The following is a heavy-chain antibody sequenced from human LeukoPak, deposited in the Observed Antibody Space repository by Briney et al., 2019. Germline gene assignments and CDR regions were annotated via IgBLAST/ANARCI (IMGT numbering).Heavy chain of an antibody. V-gene: IGHV4-39*07. Sequence: SETLSLTCTVSGGSISSGDYYWSWIRQPPGKGLEWIGEINHSGSTNYNPSLKSRVTISVDTSKNQFSLKLSSVTAADTAVYYCASRSSGGGFDYWGQGTLVTVSS. D-gene: IGHD3-22*01. CDR3: ASRSSGGGFDY. J-gene: IGHJ4*02. CDR2: INHSGST. CDR1: GGSISSGDYY.